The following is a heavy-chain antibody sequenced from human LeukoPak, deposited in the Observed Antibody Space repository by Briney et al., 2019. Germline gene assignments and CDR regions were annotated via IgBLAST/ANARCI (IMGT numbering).Heavy chain of an antibody. CDR2: IYYSGST. CDR3: ARLGGTGGWLFYYFDY. Sequence: SETLSLTCTVSGGSISSSSYYWGWIRQPPGKGLEWIVSIYYSGSTYYNPSLKSRVTISVYTSKIQFSLKLSSVTAADTAVYYCARLGGTGGWLFYYFDYWGQGTLVTVSS. J-gene: IGHJ4*02. CDR1: GGSISSSSYY. V-gene: IGHV4-39*01. D-gene: IGHD6-19*01.